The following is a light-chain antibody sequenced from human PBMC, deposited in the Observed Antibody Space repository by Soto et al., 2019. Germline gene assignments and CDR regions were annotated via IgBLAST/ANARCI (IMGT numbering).Light chain of an antibody. CDR2: GAS. Sequence: EIMLTQSPGTLSLSPGERATLSCRASQSVSSSYLAWYQQKPGQAPRFLIYGASSRAAGIPDRFSGSGSGTDFTLTISRLEPEDFAVYYCQQYGSSPRTFGQGTKVEIK. V-gene: IGKV3-20*01. CDR3: QQYGSSPRT. J-gene: IGKJ1*01. CDR1: QSVSSSY.